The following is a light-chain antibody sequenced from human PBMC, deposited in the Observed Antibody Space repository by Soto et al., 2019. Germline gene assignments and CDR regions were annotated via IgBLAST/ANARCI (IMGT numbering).Light chain of an antibody. CDR1: SSNIGSKF. J-gene: IGLJ2*01. V-gene: IGLV1-51*01. CDR3: GTWDSSLSAVV. CDR2: DND. Sequence: QSVLTQPPSVSAAPGQKVTISCSGSSSNIGSKFGSWYQQLPGTAPKLLIYDNDKRPSGIPDRFSGSKSGTSATLGITGLQTGDEADYYCGTWDSSLSAVVFGGGTQLTVL.